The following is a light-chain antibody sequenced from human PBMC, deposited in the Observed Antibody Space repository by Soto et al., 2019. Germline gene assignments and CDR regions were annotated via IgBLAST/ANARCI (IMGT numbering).Light chain of an antibody. J-gene: IGKJ1*01. CDR1: QNIRGNE. CDR3: QDYGTSHPWT. Sequence: EVVLTQSPGALSLSPGEGVTLSCRASQNIRGNELAWYRQKRGQAPRLLMYGGSTRADGIPDRFSGRGTGTNFTLTISRLEPEGSAVYYCQDYGTSHPWTFGQGTKLEIK. CDR2: GGS. V-gene: IGKV3-20*01.